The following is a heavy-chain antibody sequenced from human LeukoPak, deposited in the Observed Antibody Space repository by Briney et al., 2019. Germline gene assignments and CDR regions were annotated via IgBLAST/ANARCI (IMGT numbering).Heavy chain of an antibody. D-gene: IGHD5-12*01. Sequence: NHGESLKISCKGSGYSFTSYWISWVRQMPGKGLEWMGRIDPSDSYTNYSPSFQSHVTISADKSISTAYLQWSSLKASDTAMYYCARVSGYDYLYWFDPWGQGTLVTVSS. J-gene: IGHJ5*02. CDR3: ARVSGYDYLYWFDP. CDR1: GYSFTSYW. V-gene: IGHV5-10-1*01. CDR2: IDPSDSYT.